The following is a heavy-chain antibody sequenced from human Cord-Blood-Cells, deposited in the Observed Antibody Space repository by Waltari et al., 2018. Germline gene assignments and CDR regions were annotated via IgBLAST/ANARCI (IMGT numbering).Heavy chain of an antibody. Sequence: QVQLQQWGAGLLKPSETLSRTCAAHVGSFGASSWSWIRQPPGKGLEWTGEINHSGSTNYNPSLQSRVTISEDTSKNQFSLKLSSVTAADTAVYYCARISKGMFDYWGQGTLVTVSS. CDR1: VGSFGASS. CDR3: ARISKGMFDY. CDR2: INHSGST. V-gene: IGHV4-34*01. J-gene: IGHJ4*02.